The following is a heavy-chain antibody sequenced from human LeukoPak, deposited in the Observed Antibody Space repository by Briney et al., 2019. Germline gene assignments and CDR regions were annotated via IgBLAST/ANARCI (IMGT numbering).Heavy chain of an antibody. CDR3: ARGNRYYDSSGYGDY. CDR1: GYTFTGYY. D-gene: IGHD3-22*01. V-gene: IGHV1-2*02. J-gene: IGHJ4*02. CDR2: INPKSGGT. Sequence: ASVKVSCKASGYTFTGYYMHWVRQAPGQGLEWMGWINPKSGGTNYAQKFQGRVTVTRDTSISTVYMELSRLGSDDTAVYYCARGNRYYDSSGYGDYWGQGTLVTVSS.